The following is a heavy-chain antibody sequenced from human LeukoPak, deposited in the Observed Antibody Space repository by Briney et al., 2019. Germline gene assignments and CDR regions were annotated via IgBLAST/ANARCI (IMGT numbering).Heavy chain of an antibody. J-gene: IGHJ4*02. CDR1: GGSISSSSYY. Sequence: SETLSLTCTVSGGSISSSSYYWGWIRQPPGKGLEWIGSIYYSGSTYYNPSLKRRVTISVDTSKNQFSLKLSSVTAADTAVYYCARGYYGSGSYVGYFDYWGQGTLVTVSS. CDR3: ARGYYGSGSYVGYFDY. CDR2: IYYSGST. D-gene: IGHD3-10*01. V-gene: IGHV4-39*07.